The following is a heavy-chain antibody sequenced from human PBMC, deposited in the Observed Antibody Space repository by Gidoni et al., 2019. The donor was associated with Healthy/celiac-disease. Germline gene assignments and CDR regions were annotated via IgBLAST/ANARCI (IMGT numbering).Heavy chain of an antibody. Sequence: QVQLVQSGAEVQKPGASVKVSCKASGYTFTSYAMHWVRQAPGQRLEWMGWINAGNGNTKYSQKFQGRVTITRDTSASTAYMELSSLRSEDTAVYYCAREGGYSYGYRGYYFDYWGQGTLVTVSS. D-gene: IGHD5-18*01. CDR2: INAGNGNT. CDR1: GYTFTSYA. J-gene: IGHJ4*02. V-gene: IGHV1-3*01. CDR3: AREGGYSYGYRGYYFDY.